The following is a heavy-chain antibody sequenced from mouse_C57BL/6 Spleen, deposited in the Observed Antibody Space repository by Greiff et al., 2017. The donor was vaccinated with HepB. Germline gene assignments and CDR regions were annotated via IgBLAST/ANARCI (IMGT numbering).Heavy chain of an antibody. J-gene: IGHJ4*01. Sequence: VQLQESGAELVKPGASVKMSCKASGYTFTTYPIEWMKQNHGKSLEWIGNFHPYNDDTKYNEKFKGKATLTVDKSSSTVYLELSRLTSDDSAVYYCARGAVVATDYAMDYWGQGTSVTVSS. V-gene: IGHV1-47*01. CDR2: FHPYNDDT. CDR3: ARGAVVATDYAMDY. D-gene: IGHD1-1*01. CDR1: GYTFTTYP.